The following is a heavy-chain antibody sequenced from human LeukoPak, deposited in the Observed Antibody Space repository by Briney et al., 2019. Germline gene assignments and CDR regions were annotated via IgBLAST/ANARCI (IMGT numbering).Heavy chain of an antibody. CDR2: MNPNSGNT. D-gene: IGHD3-10*01. J-gene: IGHJ4*02. V-gene: IGHV1-8*01. Sequence: ASVKVSCKASGYTFTSYDINWVRQATGQGPEWMGWMNPNSGNTGYAQKFQGRVTMTRNTSISTAYMELSSLRSEDTAVYYCARSYYGSGKGDYWGQGTLVTVSS. CDR1: GYTFTSYD. CDR3: ARSYYGSGKGDY.